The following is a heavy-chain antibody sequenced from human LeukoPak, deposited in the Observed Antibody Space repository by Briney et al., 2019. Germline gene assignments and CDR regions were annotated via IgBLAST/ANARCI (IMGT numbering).Heavy chain of an antibody. CDR3: SSSWATDAFDI. CDR2: INPNSGGT. Sequence: ASVKVSCKASGYSFTGYYMHRVRQAPGQGLEWMGWINPNSGGTNYAQNFQGRVTMTRDTSISTAYMELSRLRSDDTAVYYCSSSWATDAFDIWGQGTMVTVSS. CDR1: GYSFTGYY. D-gene: IGHD6-13*01. J-gene: IGHJ3*02. V-gene: IGHV1-2*02.